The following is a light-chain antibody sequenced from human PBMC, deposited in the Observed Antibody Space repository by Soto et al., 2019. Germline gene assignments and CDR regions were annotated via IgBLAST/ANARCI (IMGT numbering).Light chain of an antibody. Sequence: EIVLTQSPGTLYLSPGDRATLSCRASQSVSNTYLAWYQQKPGQAPRLLIYDASSRATDIPDRFSGSGSGTDFTLTISRLEPEDGAVYYCQQYGRSPGLFTFGPGTKVDIK. CDR1: QSVSNTY. V-gene: IGKV3-20*01. CDR2: DAS. J-gene: IGKJ3*01. CDR3: QQYGRSPGLFT.